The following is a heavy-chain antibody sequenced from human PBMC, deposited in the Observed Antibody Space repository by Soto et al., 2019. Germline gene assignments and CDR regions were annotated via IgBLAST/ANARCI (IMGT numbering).Heavy chain of an antibody. Sequence: PSETLSLTCAVSGGPSSGVYWSWIRQPPGKGLEWIGGVNHRGSANYNPSLESRVTMSVDTSKNQFSLKLTSVTAADSAVYYCARDAFCGSGTCRVGHWFDPWGQGTLVTVSS. V-gene: IGHV4-34*01. CDR2: VNHRGSA. J-gene: IGHJ5*02. CDR3: ARDAFCGSGTCRVGHWFDP. CDR1: GGPSSGVY. D-gene: IGHD2-21*01.